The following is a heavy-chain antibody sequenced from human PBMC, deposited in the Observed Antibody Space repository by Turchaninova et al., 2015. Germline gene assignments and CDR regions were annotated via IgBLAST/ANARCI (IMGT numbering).Heavy chain of an antibody. CDR1: GFTFRSYG. CDR3: AKKSLHSTTYDY. CDR2: FSDGGGTT. V-gene: IGHV3-23*04. D-gene: IGHD6-13*01. J-gene: IGHJ4*02. Sequence: EVQLVEXXXDLVQPGGXXRLSXTASGFTFRSYGMSWVRQAPGKGLEWVSAFSDGGGTTYYADSVKGRFTISRDNSKNTVYLQMNSLRAEDTAVYYCAKKSLHSTTYDYWGQGTLVTVSS.